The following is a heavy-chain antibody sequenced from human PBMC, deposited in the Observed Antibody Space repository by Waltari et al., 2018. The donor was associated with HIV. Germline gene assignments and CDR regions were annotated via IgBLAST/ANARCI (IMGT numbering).Heavy chain of an antibody. D-gene: IGHD1-1*01. Sequence: QVQLQESGPGLVKPSETLSLTCTVSGGSISSYYWSWIRQPPGKGLEWIGYIYYSGSTNHNPSLKRRVTISVDTSKNQFPLKLSSVTAADTAVYYCARGAKSGDSSSFRGRTGTTWRGFDYWGQGTLVTVSS. J-gene: IGHJ4*02. CDR2: IYYSGST. V-gene: IGHV4-59*01. CDR1: GGSISSYY. CDR3: ARGAKSGDSSSFRGRTGTTWRGFDY.